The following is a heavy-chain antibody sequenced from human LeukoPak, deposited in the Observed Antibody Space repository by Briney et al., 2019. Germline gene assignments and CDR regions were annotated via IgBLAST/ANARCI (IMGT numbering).Heavy chain of an antibody. CDR1: GFTFSSYA. CDR3: AKRLGYSSSWYLDY. J-gene: IGHJ4*02. D-gene: IGHD6-13*01. CDR2: FSGSGGST. V-gene: IGHV3-23*01. Sequence: PGGSLRLSCAASGFTFSSYAMSWVRRAPGKGLEWVSAFSGSGGSTYYADSVKGRFTISRDNSKNTLYLQMNSLRAEDTAVYYCAKRLGYSSSWYLDYWGQGTLVTVSS.